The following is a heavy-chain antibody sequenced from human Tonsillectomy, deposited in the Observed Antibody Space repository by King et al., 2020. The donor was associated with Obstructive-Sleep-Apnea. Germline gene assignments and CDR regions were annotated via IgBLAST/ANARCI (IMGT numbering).Heavy chain of an antibody. CDR3: ARDPSSYYSSFYFDY. J-gene: IGHJ4*02. CDR1: GFTFSNYA. CDR2: ISYDGSNK. D-gene: IGHD3-22*01. V-gene: IGHV3-30*04. Sequence: VQLVESGGGVVQPGRSLRLSCAASGFTFSNYAMHGVRQAPGKGLEWVAVISYDGSNKYYADSVKGRFTISRDNSKSTLSLQMNSLTAEDTAIYYCARDPSSYYSSFYFDYWGQGTLVTVSS.